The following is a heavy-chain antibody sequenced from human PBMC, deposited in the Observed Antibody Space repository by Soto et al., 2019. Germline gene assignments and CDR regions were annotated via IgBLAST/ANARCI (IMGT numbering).Heavy chain of an antibody. CDR2: INWNSGSI. V-gene: IGHV3-9*01. D-gene: IGHD6-13*01. CDR3: VKDESINWYSGHFRH. CDR1: GFTFDDYA. J-gene: IGHJ1*01. Sequence: EVQLVESGGXXXQPGRSLRLSCAASGFTFDDYAMHWVRQVPGKGLEWVSGINWNSGSIGYGDSVKGRFAISRDNAKNSLHLQMNSLSAEDTAFYYCVKDESINWYSGHFRHWGQGTLVTVSS.